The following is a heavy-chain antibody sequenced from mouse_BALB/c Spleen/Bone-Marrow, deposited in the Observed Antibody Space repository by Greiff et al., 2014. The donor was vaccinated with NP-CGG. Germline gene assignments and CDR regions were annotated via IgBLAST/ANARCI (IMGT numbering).Heavy chain of an antibody. CDR1: GFTFSSYA. V-gene: IGHV5-9-1*01. J-gene: IGHJ3*01. D-gene: IGHD1-1*01. CDR3: ARPHYYGSSWFAY. CDR2: ISSGGSYT. Sequence: EVMLVESGGGLVKPGGSLKLSCAASGFTFSSYAMPWVRQTPEKRLEWVATISSGGSYTYYPDSVKGRFTISRDNAKNTLYLQMSSLRSEDTAMYYCARPHYYGSSWFAYWGQGTLVTVSA.